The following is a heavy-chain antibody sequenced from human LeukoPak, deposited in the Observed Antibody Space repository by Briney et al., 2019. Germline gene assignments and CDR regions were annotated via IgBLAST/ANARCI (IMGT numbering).Heavy chain of an antibody. D-gene: IGHD4-23*01. CDR1: GFTFSSYG. J-gene: IGHJ4*02. CDR2: ISYDGSNK. CDR3: AKRYGGNFDY. V-gene: IGHV3-30*18. Sequence: QPGGSLRLSCAASGFTFSSYGMHWVRQAPGKGLEWVAVISYDGSNKYYADSVKGRFTISRDNSKNTLYLQMNSLRAEDTAVYYCAKRYGGNFDYWGQATLVTVSS.